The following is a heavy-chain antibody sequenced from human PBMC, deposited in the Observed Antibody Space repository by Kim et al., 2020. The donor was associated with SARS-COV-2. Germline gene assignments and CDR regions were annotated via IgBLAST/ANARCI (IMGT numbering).Heavy chain of an antibody. CDR2: IYYSGST. V-gene: IGHV4-31*03. CDR3: ARVSSFYYDSSGYYPYAFDI. D-gene: IGHD3-22*01. CDR1: GGSISSGGYY. J-gene: IGHJ3*02. Sequence: SETLSLTCTVSGGSISSGGYYWSWIRQHPGKGLEWIGYIYYSGSTYYNPSLKSRVTTSVDTSKNQFSLKLSSVTAADTAVYYCARVSSFYYDSSGYYPYAFDIWGQGTMVTVSS.